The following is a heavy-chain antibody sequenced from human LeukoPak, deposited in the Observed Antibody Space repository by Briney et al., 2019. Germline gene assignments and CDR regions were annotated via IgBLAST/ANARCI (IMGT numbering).Heavy chain of an antibody. D-gene: IGHD6-13*01. V-gene: IGHV3-21*01. CDR2: ITASSTAI. CDR1: GFTFNTYT. CDR3: AKESGYSSSWYAGYFDY. Sequence: KSGGSLRLSCAASGFTFNTYTMNWVRQAPGKGLEWVSSITASSTAIYSADSVKGRFTISRDNAKNFLYLQMNSLRAEDTAVYYCAKESGYSSSWYAGYFDYWGREPWSPSPQ. J-gene: IGHJ4*02.